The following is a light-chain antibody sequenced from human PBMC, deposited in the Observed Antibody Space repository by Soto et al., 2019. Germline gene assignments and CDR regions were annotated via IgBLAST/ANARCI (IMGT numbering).Light chain of an antibody. J-gene: IGLJ1*01. CDR1: SSDVGGYNY. V-gene: IGLV2-14*01. CDR3: SSYTSGSTLV. Sequence: LTQPASVSGSPGQSITISCTGTSSDVGGYNYVSWYQQHPGKAPKLMIYEVSNRPSGVSNRFSGSKSGNTASLTISGLQAEDEADYYCSSYTSGSTLVFGTGTKVTVL. CDR2: EVS.